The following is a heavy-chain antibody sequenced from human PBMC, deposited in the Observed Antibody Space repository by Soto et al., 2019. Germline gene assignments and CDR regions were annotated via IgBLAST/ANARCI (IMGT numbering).Heavy chain of an antibody. CDR1: SGSISSSNW. CDR2: IYHSGST. D-gene: IGHD3-10*01. V-gene: IGHV4-4*02. Sequence: SETLSLTCAVSSGSISSSNWWSWVRQPPGKGLEWIGEIYHSGSTNYNPSLKSRVTISVDKSKNQFSLKLSSVTAADTAVYYCARDRTTMVRGVIMPTVSHNWFDPWGQGTLVTVSS. J-gene: IGHJ5*02. CDR3: ARDRTTMVRGVIMPTVSHNWFDP.